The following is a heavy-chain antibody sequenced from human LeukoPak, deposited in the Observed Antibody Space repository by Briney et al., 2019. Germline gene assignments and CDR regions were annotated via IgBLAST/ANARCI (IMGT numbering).Heavy chain of an antibody. D-gene: IGHD3-10*01. CDR3: AKVRGSGSYYNGSY. J-gene: IGHJ4*02. V-gene: IGHV3-23*01. Sequence: GGSLRLSCAASGFTFSSYAMSWVRQAPGKGLEWVSAISGSGGSTYYADSVKGRFTISRDNPKNTLYLQMNSLRAEDTAVYYCAKVRGSGSYYNGSYWGQGTLVTVSS. CDR1: GFTFSSYA. CDR2: ISGSGGST.